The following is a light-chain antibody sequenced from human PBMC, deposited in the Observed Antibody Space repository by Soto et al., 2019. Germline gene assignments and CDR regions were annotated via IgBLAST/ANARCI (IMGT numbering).Light chain of an antibody. CDR3: QQYNTYRT. CDR2: DDS. V-gene: IGKV1-5*01. Sequence: DIQMTQSPPSLSASVGDRVTITGRASQSISSWLAWYQQKPGKAPKLIIYDDSSLESGVPSRFSGSGSGTELTLTISSLQPDDFATYYCQQYNTYRTFGQGTKVDI. J-gene: IGKJ1*01. CDR1: QSISSW.